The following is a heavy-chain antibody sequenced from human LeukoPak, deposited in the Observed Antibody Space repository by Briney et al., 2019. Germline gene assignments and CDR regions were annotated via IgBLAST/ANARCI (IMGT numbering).Heavy chain of an antibody. J-gene: IGHJ6*03. D-gene: IGHD3-10*01. CDR3: ARGTSRSYYAIYYYYYYMDV. CDR1: GYTFTSYD. V-gene: IGHV1-8*03. Sequence: ASVKVSCKASGYTFTSYDIHWVRQATGQGLEWMGWMNPNSGNTGYAQKFQGRVTITRNASISTAYMELSSLRSEDTAVYYCARGTSRSYYAIYYYYYYMDVWGKGTTVTVSS. CDR2: MNPNSGNT.